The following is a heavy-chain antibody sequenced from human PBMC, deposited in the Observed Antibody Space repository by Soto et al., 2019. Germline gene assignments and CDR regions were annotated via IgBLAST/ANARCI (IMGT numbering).Heavy chain of an antibody. J-gene: IGHJ6*02. D-gene: IGHD5-18*01. V-gene: IGHV1-3*01. Sequence: GASVKLSCKASGYTFTSCAMHWVRQATGQRLEWMGWINAGNGNTKYSQKFQGRVTITRDTSASTAYMELSSLRSEDTAVYYCARRLDTAMDYYGMDVWGQGTTVTVSS. CDR1: GYTFTSCA. CDR3: ARRLDTAMDYYGMDV. CDR2: INAGNGNT.